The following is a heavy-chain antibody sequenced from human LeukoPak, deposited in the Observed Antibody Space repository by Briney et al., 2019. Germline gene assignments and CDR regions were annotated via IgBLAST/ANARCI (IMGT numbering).Heavy chain of an antibody. Sequence: GGSLRLSCAASGLTFSNHAMTWVRQAPGKGLEWVSVISASGGTTYYADSVKGRFTIFRDNSKNTLYLQMNSQRAEDTAVYYCAKDPVSSVGDNWFDTWGQGTLVTVSS. D-gene: IGHD6-13*01. CDR3: AKDPVSSVGDNWFDT. V-gene: IGHV3-23*01. J-gene: IGHJ5*02. CDR2: ISASGGTT. CDR1: GLTFSNHA.